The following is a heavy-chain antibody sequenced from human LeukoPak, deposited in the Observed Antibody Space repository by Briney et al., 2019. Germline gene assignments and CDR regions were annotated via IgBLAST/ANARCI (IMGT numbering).Heavy chain of an antibody. CDR1: GFTFSIYA. Sequence: PGGSLRVSCAAPGFTFSIYAMCWGRQAPGRGLGWVSPISVGGGTAYYADSVKGRFTISRDNSKNTLYLQMKRLRAKDTAVYYCAKKEYYDGSGYYMYYFDHWGQGTLVTVSS. J-gene: IGHJ4*02. V-gene: IGHV3-23*01. CDR3: AKKEYYDGSGYYMYYFDH. D-gene: IGHD3-22*01. CDR2: ISVGGGTA.